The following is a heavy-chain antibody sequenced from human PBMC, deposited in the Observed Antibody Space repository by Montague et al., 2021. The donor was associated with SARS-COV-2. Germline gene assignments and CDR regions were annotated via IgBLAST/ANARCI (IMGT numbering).Heavy chain of an antibody. CDR3: ARWDPQTLTLIGLRGKSASDY. Sequence: SETLSLTCAVYGGSFSDYYWTWIRQSPGKGLEWIAEINHSGTTNYNFNPSLRSRVTIPVDTSKSQFSLKLSSVTAADTGVYYCARWDPQTLTLIGLRGKSASDYWGRGTLVTVSS. J-gene: IGHJ4*02. D-gene: IGHD4-23*01. CDR2: INHSGTT. V-gene: IGHV4-34*01. CDR1: GGSFSDYY.